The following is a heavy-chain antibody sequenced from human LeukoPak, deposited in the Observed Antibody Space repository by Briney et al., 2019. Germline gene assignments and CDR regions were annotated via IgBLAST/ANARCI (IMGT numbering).Heavy chain of an antibody. CDR3: AKSSVRVAATSRFQN. D-gene: IGHD3-10*02. Sequence: PGGSLRLSCAASGFTFSNYAMNWVRQTPGKGLEWVSGISATGGSTYYPDSVKGRFIISRDNSKNTLYLQMNSLRADDTAIYYRAKSSVRVAATSRFQNWGQGTLVTVSS. CDR1: GFTFSNYA. J-gene: IGHJ4*02. CDR2: ISATGGST. V-gene: IGHV3-23*01.